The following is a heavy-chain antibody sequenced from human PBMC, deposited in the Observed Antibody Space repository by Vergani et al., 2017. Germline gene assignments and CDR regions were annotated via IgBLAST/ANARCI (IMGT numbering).Heavy chain of an antibody. CDR1: GFTFSSYA. J-gene: IGHJ4*02. CDR2: ISGSGGST. V-gene: IGHV3-23*01. Sequence: EVQLLESGGGLVQPGGSLRLSCAASGFTFSSYAMSWVRQAPGKGLEWVSAISGSGGSTYYADSVKGRFTISRDNSKNTLSLRMNSLRAEDTAVYYCAKVGGSTMIRALREYYFDYWGQGTLVTVSS. CDR3: AKVGGSTMIRALREYYFDY. D-gene: IGHD3-22*01.